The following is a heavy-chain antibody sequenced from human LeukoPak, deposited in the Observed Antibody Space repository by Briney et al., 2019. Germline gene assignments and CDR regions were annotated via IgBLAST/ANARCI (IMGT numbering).Heavy chain of an antibody. CDR3: ARVSRPGYGSGWSKVIQNWFDP. V-gene: IGHV1-2*02. Sequence: ASVKVSCKASGYTFTGYYMHWVRQAPGQGLEWMGWINPNSRGTNYAQKFQGRVTMTRDTSISTAYMELSRLRSDDTAVYYCARVSRPGYGSGWSKVIQNWFDPWGQGTLVTVSS. CDR2: INPNSRGT. J-gene: IGHJ5*02. CDR1: GYTFTGYY. D-gene: IGHD6-19*01.